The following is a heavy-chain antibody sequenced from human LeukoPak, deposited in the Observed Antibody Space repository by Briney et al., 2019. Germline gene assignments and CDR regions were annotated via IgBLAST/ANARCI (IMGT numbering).Heavy chain of an antibody. Sequence: GGSLRLSCAASGFTFSSYWMSWVRQAPGKGLEWVANINQDGSEKSYVDSVKGRFTISRDNAKNSLYLQMNTLRAEDTAVYYCAKAMVRGVIMDAFDIWGQGTMVTVSS. CDR1: GFTFSSYW. J-gene: IGHJ3*02. D-gene: IGHD3-10*01. CDR2: INQDGSEK. CDR3: AKAMVRGVIMDAFDI. V-gene: IGHV3-7*01.